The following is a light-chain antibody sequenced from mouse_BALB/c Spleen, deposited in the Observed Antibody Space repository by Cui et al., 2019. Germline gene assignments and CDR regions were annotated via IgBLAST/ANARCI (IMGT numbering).Light chain of an antibody. CDR3: QQYSSYPT. CDR2: SAS. J-gene: IGKJ5*01. V-gene: IGKV6-13*01. Sequence: DIVMTKSQKFMSTSVGDRVSITCKASQNVGTAVAWYQQKPGQSPKLLIYSASNRYTGVPDRFTGSGSGTDFTLTISNMQSEDLADYFCQQYSSYPTFGAGTKLELK. CDR1: QNVGTA.